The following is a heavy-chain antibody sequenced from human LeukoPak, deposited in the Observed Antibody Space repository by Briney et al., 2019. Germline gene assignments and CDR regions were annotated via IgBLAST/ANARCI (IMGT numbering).Heavy chain of an antibody. D-gene: IGHD2-2*01. CDR2: IYSAGST. CDR3: ARGKPAAYSFEY. CDR1: GFTVSSNY. J-gene: IGHJ4*02. Sequence: GGSLRLSCAASGFTVSSNYMNWVRQAPGKGLEWVSVIYSAGSTNYADSVKGRFTISRDNSKNTLYLQMNSLRVEDTAVYYCARGKPAAYSFEYWGQGILVTVSS. V-gene: IGHV3-53*01.